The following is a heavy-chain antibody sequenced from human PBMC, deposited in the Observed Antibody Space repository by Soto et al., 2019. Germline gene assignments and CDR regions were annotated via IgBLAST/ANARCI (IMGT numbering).Heavy chain of an antibody. D-gene: IGHD3-3*01. Sequence: GESXXXXXXXSGXXXXXYXXXXVRXXXXXGXXXXGIIYPGDSDTRYSPSFQGQVTISDDKSISTAYLQWSSLKASDTAMYYCASLSTYYDFWSGRNKHDAFDIWGQGTMVTVSS. CDR1: GXXXXXYX. J-gene: IGHJ3*02. CDR2: IYPGDSDT. V-gene: IGHV5-51*01. CDR3: ASLSTYYDFWSGRNKHDAFDI.